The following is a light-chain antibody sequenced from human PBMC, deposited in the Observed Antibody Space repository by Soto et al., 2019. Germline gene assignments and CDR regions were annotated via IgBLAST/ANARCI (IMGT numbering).Light chain of an antibody. V-gene: IGLV2-14*01. CDR2: DVS. CDR1: SSDVGGYNY. J-gene: IGLJ1*01. Sequence: LTKPASVSGPPGQSITISCTGTSSDVGGYNYVSWYQQHPGKAPKLMIYDVSNRPSGVSNRFSGSKSGNTASLTISGLQAEDEADYYCSSYTSSSTLGVFGTGTKVTVL. CDR3: SSYTSSSTLGV.